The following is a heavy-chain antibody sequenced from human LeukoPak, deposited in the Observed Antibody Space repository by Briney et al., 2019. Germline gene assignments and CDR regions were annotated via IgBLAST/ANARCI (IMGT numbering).Heavy chain of an antibody. Sequence: GGSLRLSCAASGFTVSSNYMSWVRQAPGKGLEGVSVIYSGGSTYYADSVKGRFTISRHNSKNTLYLQMNSLRAEDTAVYYCARDSHSSGYKAFDIWGQGTMVTVSS. D-gene: IGHD3-22*01. CDR2: IYSGGST. CDR3: ARDSHSSGYKAFDI. J-gene: IGHJ3*02. V-gene: IGHV3-53*04. CDR1: GFTVSSNY.